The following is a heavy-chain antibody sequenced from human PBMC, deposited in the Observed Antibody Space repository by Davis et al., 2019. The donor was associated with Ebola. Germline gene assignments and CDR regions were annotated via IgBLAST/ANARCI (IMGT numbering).Heavy chain of an antibody. J-gene: IGHJ6*02. D-gene: IGHD3-9*01. CDR3: ARDHRDDNSYYNAMDV. V-gene: IGHV1-3*01. Sequence: ASVKVSCKASGFILTNYAIHWVRQAPGQRLEWMGWTNPGNRDTKFSQKFQGRVAFTSDTSASTAYMELSSLSFEDTAVYYCARDHRDDNSYYNAMDVWGQGTTVTVSS. CDR2: TNPGNRDT. CDR1: GFILTNYA.